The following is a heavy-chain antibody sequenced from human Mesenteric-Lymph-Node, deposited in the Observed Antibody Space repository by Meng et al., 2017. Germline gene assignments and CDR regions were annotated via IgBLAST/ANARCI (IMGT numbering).Heavy chain of an antibody. Sequence: GGSLRLSCAASGFTFSNAWMRWVRQAPGKGLEWVGRIKSKTDGGTTDYAAPVKGRFTISRDDSKNTLYLQMNSLKTEDTAVYYCTTDEGLERPVDYWGQGTLVTVSS. V-gene: IGHV3-15*01. D-gene: IGHD1-1*01. CDR3: TTDEGLERPVDY. CDR1: GFTFSNAW. J-gene: IGHJ4*02. CDR2: IKSKTDGGTT.